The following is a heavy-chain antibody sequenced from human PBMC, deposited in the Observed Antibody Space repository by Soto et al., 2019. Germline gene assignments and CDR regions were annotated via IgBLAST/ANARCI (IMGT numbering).Heavy chain of an antibody. V-gene: IGHV1-69*12. Sequence: QVQLVQSGAEVKKPGSSVKVSCKASGGTFSSYAISWVRQAPGQGLEWMGGIIPIFGTANYAQKFQGRVTMTADESTSTAYMELSSLRSEDTAVYYCARDRRITIFGVVQDYYYYGMDVWGQGTTVTVSS. J-gene: IGHJ6*02. CDR1: GGTFSSYA. CDR2: IIPIFGTA. CDR3: ARDRRITIFGVVQDYYYYGMDV. D-gene: IGHD3-3*01.